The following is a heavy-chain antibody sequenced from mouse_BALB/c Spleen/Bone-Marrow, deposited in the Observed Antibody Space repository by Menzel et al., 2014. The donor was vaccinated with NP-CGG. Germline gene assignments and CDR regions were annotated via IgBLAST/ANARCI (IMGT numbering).Heavy chain of an antibody. J-gene: IGHJ4*01. CDR2: ISNGGGST. CDR1: GFTFSDYY. D-gene: IGHD3-3*01. V-gene: IGHV5-12*02. CDR3: ARRGWFYAMDY. Sequence: EVQVVESGGGLVQPGGSLKLSCATSGFTFSDYYMYWVRQTPEKRLEWVAYISNGGGSTYYPDTVKGRFTISRDIAKNTLYLQMSRLKSEDTAMYYCARRGWFYAMDYWGQGTSVTVSS.